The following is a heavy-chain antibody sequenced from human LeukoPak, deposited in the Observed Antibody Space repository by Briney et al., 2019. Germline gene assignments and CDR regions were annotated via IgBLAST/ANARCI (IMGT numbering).Heavy chain of an antibody. CDR1: GFTFENYA. V-gene: IGHV3-23*01. D-gene: IGHD3-10*02. CDR2: NRGGGAFT. Sequence: GVSLRLSCAASGFTFENYAMNWVRQARGKGLEWLSYNRGGGAFTRYSDSVKGRFTISRDNSKNTLYLQMNHLRAEDTAIYYCAKCSASYYNDAFDIWGRGTMVTVSS. J-gene: IGHJ3*02. CDR3: AKCSASYYNDAFDI.